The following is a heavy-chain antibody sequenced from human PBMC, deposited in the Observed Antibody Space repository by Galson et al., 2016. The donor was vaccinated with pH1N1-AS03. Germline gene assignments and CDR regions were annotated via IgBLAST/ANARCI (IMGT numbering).Heavy chain of an antibody. V-gene: IGHV2-70*04. CDR2: IDWDGDK. D-gene: IGHD5-12*01. CDR1: GFSLSSNGMR. J-gene: IGHJ6*02. CDR3: ERDIYEPFYAMDV. Sequence: PALVKPTQTLTLTCTISGFSLSSNGMRVSWVRQPPGKALEWLARIDWDGDKFYSKSLKTRLTISQDTSKNQVVLIMTNMNPVDTGTYYCERDIYEPFYAMDVWGQGTTVTVSS.